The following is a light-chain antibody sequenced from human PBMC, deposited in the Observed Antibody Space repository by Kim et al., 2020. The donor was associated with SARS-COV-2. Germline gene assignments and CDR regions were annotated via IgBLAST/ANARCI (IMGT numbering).Light chain of an antibody. V-gene: IGLV2-8*01. CDR3: SSYAGTNNLYV. Sequence: QSVTISCTGTSRDVGGYNYVSWHQQHPGKATKLMIYDGKKRPSGVPNRFSGSKSGNTASLTVSGLQAEDEADYYCSSYAGTNNLYVFGTGTKVTVL. J-gene: IGLJ1*01. CDR2: DGK. CDR1: SRDVGGYNY.